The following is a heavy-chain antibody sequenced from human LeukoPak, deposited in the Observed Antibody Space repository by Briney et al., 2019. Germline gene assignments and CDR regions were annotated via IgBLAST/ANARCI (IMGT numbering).Heavy chain of an antibody. CDR1: GFTFSSYA. V-gene: IGHV3-30*15. CDR3: ARDASPPVITTVDY. J-gene: IGHJ4*02. D-gene: IGHD3-22*01. CDR2: ISYDGSTQ. Sequence: GRSLRLSCAGSGFTFSSYAMHWVRQAPGKGLEWVAVISYDGSTQYYADSVKGRFTISRDNSKNTLYLQMSRLRADDTAVYYCARDASPPVITTVDYWGQGTLVTVSS.